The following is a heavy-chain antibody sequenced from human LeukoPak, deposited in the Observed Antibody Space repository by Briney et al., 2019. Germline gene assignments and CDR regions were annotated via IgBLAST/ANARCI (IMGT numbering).Heavy chain of an antibody. CDR1: GGSISSYY. CDR3: ARSLGSYDYVWGSYPRYFDY. J-gene: IGHJ4*02. CDR2: IYYSGST. D-gene: IGHD3-16*02. Sequence: SETLSLTCTVSGGSISSYYWSWIRQPPGKGLKWIGYIYYSGSTNYNPSLKSRVTISVDTSKNQFSLKLSSVTAADTAVYYCARSLGSYDYVWGSYPRYFDYWGQGTLVTVSS. V-gene: IGHV4-59*01.